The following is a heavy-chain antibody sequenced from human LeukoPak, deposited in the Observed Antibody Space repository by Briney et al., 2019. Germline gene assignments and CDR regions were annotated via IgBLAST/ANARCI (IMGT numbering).Heavy chain of an antibody. V-gene: IGHV1-69*13. Sequence: ASVKVSCKASGGTFSSYAISWVRQAPGQGLEWMGGIIPIFGTANYAQKFQGRVTITADESTSTAYMELSSLRSEDTAVYYCATEANYYGSGGFDYWGQGTLVTVSS. CDR1: GGTFSSYA. CDR2: IIPIFGTA. J-gene: IGHJ4*02. D-gene: IGHD3-10*01. CDR3: ATEANYYGSGGFDY.